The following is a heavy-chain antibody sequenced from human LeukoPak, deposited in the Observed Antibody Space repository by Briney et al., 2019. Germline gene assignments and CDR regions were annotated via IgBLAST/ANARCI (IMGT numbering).Heavy chain of an antibody. Sequence: GGSLRLSCAASGFTFSSYAMSWVRQAPGKGLEWVSAISGSGRSTYYADSVKGRFTIYRDNSQNTLYLEMNSLTVEDTAVYYCAKVPYSSGYNGDAFDIWGQGTMVTVSS. J-gene: IGHJ3*02. CDR2: ISGSGRST. D-gene: IGHD6-19*01. CDR3: AKVPYSSGYNGDAFDI. CDR1: GFTFSSYA. V-gene: IGHV3-23*01.